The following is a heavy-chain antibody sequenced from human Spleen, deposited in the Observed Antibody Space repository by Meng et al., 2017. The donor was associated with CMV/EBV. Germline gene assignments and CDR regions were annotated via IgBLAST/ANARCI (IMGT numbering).Heavy chain of an antibody. V-gene: IGHV4-30-4*08. J-gene: IGHJ4*02. CDR3: ARGGGYSYAPFDY. CDR1: GGSISSGDYY. CDR2: IYYSGST. Sequence: QVQLQESGPGLVKPSPXLSLTCTVSGGSISSGDYYWSWIRQPPGKGLEWIGYIYYSGSTYYNPSLKSRVTISVDTSKNQFSLKLSSVTAADTAVYYCARGGGYSYAPFDYWGQGTLVTVSS. D-gene: IGHD5-18*01.